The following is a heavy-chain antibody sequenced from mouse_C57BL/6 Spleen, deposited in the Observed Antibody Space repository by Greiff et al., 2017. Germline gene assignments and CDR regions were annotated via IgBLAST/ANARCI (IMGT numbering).Heavy chain of an antibody. CDR3: AGEGVYYGNNVTPAWFAY. CDR2: ISDGGSYT. V-gene: IGHV5-4*01. CDR1: GFTFSSYA. Sequence: EVMLVESGGGLVKPGGSLKLSCAASGFTFSSYAMPWVRQTPEKRLEWVATISDGGSYTYYPANVKGRFTISRDNAKNNLYLQMSHLKSEDTTMYYCAGEGVYYGNNVTPAWFAYWGQGTLVTVSA. D-gene: IGHD2-1*01. J-gene: IGHJ3*01.